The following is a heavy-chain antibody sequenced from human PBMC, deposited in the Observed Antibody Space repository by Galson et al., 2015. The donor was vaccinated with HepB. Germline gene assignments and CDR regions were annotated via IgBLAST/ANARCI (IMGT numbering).Heavy chain of an antibody. CDR2: ISSSSSYT. CDR3: ARGDSDIVVVPAATPRDAFDI. V-gene: IGHV3-11*06. J-gene: IGHJ3*02. Sequence: SLRLSCVASGFTFSDYYMSWIRQAPGKGLEWVSYISSSSSYTNYADSVKGRFTISRDNAKNSLYLQMNSLRAEDTAVYYCARGDSDIVVVPAATPRDAFDIWGQGTMVTVSS. CDR1: GFTFSDYY. D-gene: IGHD2-2*01.